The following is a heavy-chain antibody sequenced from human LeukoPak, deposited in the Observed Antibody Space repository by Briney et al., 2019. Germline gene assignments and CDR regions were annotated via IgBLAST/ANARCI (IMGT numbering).Heavy chain of an antibody. CDR3: VRDKVEGPTLFDY. CDR2: IKEDAGEI. Sequence: AGGSLRLSCAASGFTFSRYWMSWVRQVPGKGLEWVANIKEDAGEIYYVDSVKGRFTISRDNAKNSLYLQMDSLRAEDTAVYYCVRDKVEGPTLFDYWGQGTLVTVSS. D-gene: IGHD5-24*01. J-gene: IGHJ4*02. CDR1: GFTFSRYW. V-gene: IGHV3-7*01.